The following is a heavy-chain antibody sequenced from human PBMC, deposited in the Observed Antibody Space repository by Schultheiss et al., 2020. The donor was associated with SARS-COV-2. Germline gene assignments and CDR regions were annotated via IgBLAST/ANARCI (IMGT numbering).Heavy chain of an antibody. CDR3: ARITRGSGSHYDY. V-gene: IGHV2-70*04. Sequence: SGPTLVKPTETLTLTCTVSGFSLSDVRMGVSWIRQPPGEALEWLARIDWDDDKFYSTSLKTRLTISKDTSKNQVVLTMTNMDPVDTATYYCARITRGSGSHYDYGGQGTLVTVSS. CDR1: GFSLSDVRMG. J-gene: IGHJ4*02. CDR2: IDWDDDK. D-gene: IGHD3-10*01.